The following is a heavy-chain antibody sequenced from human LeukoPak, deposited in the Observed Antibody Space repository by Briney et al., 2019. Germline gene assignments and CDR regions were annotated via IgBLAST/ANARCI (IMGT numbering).Heavy chain of an antibody. CDR1: GGSISSSNW. V-gene: IGHV4-4*02. D-gene: IGHD6-13*01. CDR3: ARALAAAGYYYYYYMDV. J-gene: IGHJ6*03. CDR2: IYHSGST. Sequence: PSGTLSLTCAVSGGSISSSNWWSWVRQPPGKGLEWIGEIYHSGSTNYNPSLKSRVIISVDKSKNQFSLKLNSVTAADSAVYYCARALAAAGYYYYYYMDVWGKGTTVTVSS.